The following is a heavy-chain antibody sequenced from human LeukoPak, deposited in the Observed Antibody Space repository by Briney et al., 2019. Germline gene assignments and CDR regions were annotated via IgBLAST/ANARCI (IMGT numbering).Heavy chain of an antibody. CDR1: GGSISSGGYY. V-gene: IGHV4-30-2*01. CDR2: IYHSGST. CDR3: ARVRVVPAANWFDP. Sequence: IPSETLSLTCTVSGGSISSGGYYWSWIRQPPGKGLEWIGYIYHSGSTYYNPSLKSRVTISVDRSKNQFSLKLSSVTAADTAVYYCARVRVVPAANWFDPWGQGTLVTVSS. D-gene: IGHD2-2*01. J-gene: IGHJ5*02.